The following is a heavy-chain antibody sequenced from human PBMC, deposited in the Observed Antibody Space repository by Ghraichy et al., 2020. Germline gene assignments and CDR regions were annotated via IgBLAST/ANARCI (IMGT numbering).Heavy chain of an antibody. J-gene: IGHJ5*02. Sequence: SVKVSCKASGGTFSSYAISWVRQAPGQGLEWMGRIIPILGIANYAQKFQGRVTITADKSTSTAYMELSSLRSEDTAVYYCARAGSYCSGGSCYNNWFDPWGQGTLVTVSS. V-gene: IGHV1-69*04. CDR2: IIPILGIA. D-gene: IGHD2-15*01. CDR3: ARAGSYCSGGSCYNNWFDP. CDR1: GGTFSSYA.